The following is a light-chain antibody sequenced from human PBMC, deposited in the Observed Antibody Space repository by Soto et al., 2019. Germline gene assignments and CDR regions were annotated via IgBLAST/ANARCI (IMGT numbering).Light chain of an antibody. CDR1: SSDVGGYNY. J-gene: IGLJ1*01. CDR2: DVS. Sequence: QSALTQPRSVSGSPGQSVTISCTGTSSDVGGYNYVSWYQHHPGKAPKLLIYDVSKRPSGVPDRFSGSKSGNTASLTISGLQAEDEADYYCCSYAGSYVYVFGSGTKLPVL. V-gene: IGLV2-11*01. CDR3: CSYAGSYVYV.